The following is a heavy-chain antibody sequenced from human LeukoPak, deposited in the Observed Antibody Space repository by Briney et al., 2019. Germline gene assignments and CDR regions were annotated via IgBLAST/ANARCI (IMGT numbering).Heavy chain of an antibody. Sequence: ASVKVSCKASGYTFTGYYMHWVRQAPGQGLEWMGWINPNSGGTNYAQKFQGRVTMTRDTSISTAYMEPSRLRSDDTAVYYCARGATVTTYHYYYMDVWGKGTTVTVSS. J-gene: IGHJ6*03. CDR1: GYTFTGYY. D-gene: IGHD4-11*01. V-gene: IGHV1-2*02. CDR2: INPNSGGT. CDR3: ARGATVTTYHYYYMDV.